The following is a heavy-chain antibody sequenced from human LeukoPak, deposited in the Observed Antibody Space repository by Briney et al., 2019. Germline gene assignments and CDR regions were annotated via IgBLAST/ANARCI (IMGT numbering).Heavy chain of an antibody. CDR2: ISGSGGST. CDR1: GFTFSSYA. D-gene: IGHD2-15*01. J-gene: IGHJ4*02. CDR3: AKVPTKYCSGGSCTQDYFDY. Sequence: GGSLRLSCAASGFTFSSYAMSWVRQAPGKGLEWVSAISGSGGSTYYADSAKGRFTISRDNSKNTLYLQMNSLRAEDTAVYCCAKVPTKYCSGGSCTQDYFDYWGQGTLVTVSS. V-gene: IGHV3-23*01.